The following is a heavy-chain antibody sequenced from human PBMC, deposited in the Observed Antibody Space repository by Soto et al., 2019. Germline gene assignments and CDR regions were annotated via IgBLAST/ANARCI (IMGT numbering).Heavy chain of an antibody. CDR3: AHSPPPYYFDH. Sequence: QITLKESGPTLVKPTQTLTLTCSFTGFSLSTSGVRVGWIRQPPGKALEGLGFIYWDDDKRYSPSLKSRHTITKHTSKTQVVLTLTSMDPLDAAKFYCAHSPPPYYFDHWGQGTLVTVSS. V-gene: IGHV2-5*02. J-gene: IGHJ4*02. CDR2: IYWDDDK. CDR1: GFSLSTSGVR.